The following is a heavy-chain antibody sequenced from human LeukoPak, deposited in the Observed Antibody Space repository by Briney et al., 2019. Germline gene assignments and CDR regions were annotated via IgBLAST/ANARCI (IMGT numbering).Heavy chain of an antibody. Sequence: GGSLRLSCAASGLTFSSYAMSWVRQAPGKGLEWVSAISASGGSTDYADSVKGRFTTSRDNSKNTLFLQMNSLRAEDTAVYFCARDYLVGANVEYYFDSWGQGTLVTVSS. CDR3: ARDYLVGANVEYYFDS. CDR2: ISASGGST. CDR1: GLTFSSYA. J-gene: IGHJ4*02. D-gene: IGHD1-26*01. V-gene: IGHV3-23*01.